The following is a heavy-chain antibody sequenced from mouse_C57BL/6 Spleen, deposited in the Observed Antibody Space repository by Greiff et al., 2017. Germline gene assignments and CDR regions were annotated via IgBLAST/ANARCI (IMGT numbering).Heavy chain of an antibody. D-gene: IGHD1-1*01. CDR1: GFTFSSYA. CDR2: ISSGGDYI. Sequence: VQVVESGEGLVKPGGSLKLSCAASGFTFSSYAMSWVRQTPEKRLEWVAYISSGGDYIYYADTVKGRFTISRDNARNTLYLQMSSLKSEDTAMYYCTRVSYYYGSSYGYFDVWGTGTTVTVSS. CDR3: TRVSYYYGSSYGYFDV. J-gene: IGHJ1*03. V-gene: IGHV5-9-1*02.